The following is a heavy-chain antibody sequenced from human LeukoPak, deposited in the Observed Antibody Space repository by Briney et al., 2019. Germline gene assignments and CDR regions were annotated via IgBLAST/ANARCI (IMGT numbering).Heavy chain of an antibody. CDR3: AKEGSYYYDSSGYCIDY. D-gene: IGHD3-22*01. J-gene: IGHJ4*02. V-gene: IGHV3-30*02. CDR1: GFTFSTYN. CDR2: IRYDGSNK. Sequence: GGSLRLSCAASGFTFSTYNMNWVRQAPGKGLEWVAFIRYDGSNKYYADSVKGGFTISRDNSKNTLYLQMNSLRAEDTAVYYCAKEGSYYYDSSGYCIDYWGQGTLVTVSS.